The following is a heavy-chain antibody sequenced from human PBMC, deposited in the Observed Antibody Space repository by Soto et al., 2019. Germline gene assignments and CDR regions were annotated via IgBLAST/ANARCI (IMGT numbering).Heavy chain of an antibody. CDR2: IYYAGST. D-gene: IGHD5-18*01. J-gene: IGHJ4*02. V-gene: IGHV4-59*12. CDR1: GGSMISYY. Sequence: LSLTCTVSGGSMISYYWSWIRQPPGRGLEWIGFIYYAGSTNYNPSLKSRVTISVDTSKNQFSLKLSSVTAADTAVYYCARSGYSYGPNPLLYWGQGTLVTVSS. CDR3: ARSGYSYGPNPLLY.